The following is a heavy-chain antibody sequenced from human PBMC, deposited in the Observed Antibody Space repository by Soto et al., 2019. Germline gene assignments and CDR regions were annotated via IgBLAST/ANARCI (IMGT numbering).Heavy chain of an antibody. CDR1: GFTFSSYS. D-gene: IGHD3-16*02. Sequence: GGSLRLSCAASGFTFSSYSMNWVRQAPGKGLEWVSYISSSSSTIYYADSVKGRFTISRDNAKNSLYLQMNSLRAEDTAVYYYASLGPRVDYVWGSYRSYFDYWGQGTLVTVSS. CDR2: ISSSSSTI. CDR3: ASLGPRVDYVWGSYRSYFDY. J-gene: IGHJ4*02. V-gene: IGHV3-48*01.